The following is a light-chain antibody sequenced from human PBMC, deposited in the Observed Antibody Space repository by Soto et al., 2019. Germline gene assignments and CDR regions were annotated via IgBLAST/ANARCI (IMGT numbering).Light chain of an antibody. J-gene: IGLJ1*01. Sequence: QSALTQPASVSGSPGQSITISCTGTSSDVGGYDYVSWYQLHPGKAPKLMVFEVSNRPSGVSYRFSGSKSGNTASLTISGVQPDDEADYYCSSYRSSDTLEVFGTGTKVTVL. V-gene: IGLV2-14*01. CDR2: EVS. CDR3: SSYRSSDTLEV. CDR1: SSDVGGYDY.